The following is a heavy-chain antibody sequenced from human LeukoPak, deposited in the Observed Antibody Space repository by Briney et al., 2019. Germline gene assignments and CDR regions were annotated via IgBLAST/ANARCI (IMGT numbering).Heavy chain of an antibody. J-gene: IGHJ4*02. CDR3: ARRGLDY. D-gene: IGHD3-10*01. CDR1: GYTLTELS. CDR2: FDPEDGET. Sequence: GASVKVSCKVSGYTLTELSMHWVRQAPGKGLEWMGGFDPEDGETIYAQKFQGRVTMTTDTSTNTAYMELRSLRSDDTAVYYCARRGLDYWGQGTLVTVSS. V-gene: IGHV1-24*01.